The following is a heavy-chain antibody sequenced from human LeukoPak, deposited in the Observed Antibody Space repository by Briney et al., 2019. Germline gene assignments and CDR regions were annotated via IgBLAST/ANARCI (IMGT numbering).Heavy chain of an antibody. CDR3: ARDFLQIAAADY. CDR1: GFTFRSYG. D-gene: IGHD6-13*01. V-gene: IGHV3-30*02. CDR2: IRYDGNNE. Sequence: GGSLRLSCAASGFTFRSYGMYWVRQAPGKGLEWVAFIRYDGNNENYADSVKGRFTISRDNSKNTLYLQMNSLRAEDTAVYYCARDFLQIAAADYWGQGTLVTVSS. J-gene: IGHJ4*02.